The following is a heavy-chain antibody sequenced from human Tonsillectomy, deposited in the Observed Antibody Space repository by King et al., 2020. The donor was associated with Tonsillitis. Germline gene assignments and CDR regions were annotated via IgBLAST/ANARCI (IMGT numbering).Heavy chain of an antibody. J-gene: IGHJ4*02. V-gene: IGHV4-59*01. CDR2: IYYSGST. Sequence: VQLQESGPGLVKPSETLSLTCTVSVGSISRYYGSWIRQPPGRGLEWIGYIYYSGSTIYNPSHKSRFTISVDTSKNQFSLNLSSVTAADTAVYYCARFRYSNYDYWGQGTLVTVSS. CDR3: ARFRYSNYDY. CDR1: VGSISRYY. D-gene: IGHD4-11*01.